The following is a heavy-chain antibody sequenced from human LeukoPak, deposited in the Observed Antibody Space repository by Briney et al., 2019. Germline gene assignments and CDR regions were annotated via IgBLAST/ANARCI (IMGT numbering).Heavy chain of an antibody. J-gene: IGHJ4*02. Sequence: GGSLRLSCAASGFTFNNAWMNWVHQAPGKGLGWVGRIKSKPDGGTPDYAAPVKGRFTISRDDSEETLYLQMNSLQTADTAVYYCSTFDSSWYGGETKAFDYWGQGTLVTVS. D-gene: IGHD6-13*01. CDR1: GFTFNNAW. CDR2: IKSKPDGGTP. V-gene: IGHV3-15*01. CDR3: STFDSSWYGGETKAFDY.